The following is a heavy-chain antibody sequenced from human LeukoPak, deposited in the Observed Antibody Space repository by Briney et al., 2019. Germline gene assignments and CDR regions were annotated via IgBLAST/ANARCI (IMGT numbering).Heavy chain of an antibody. V-gene: IGHV3-30*02. Sequence: PGGSLRLSCAASGFTFSSYGMHWVRQAPGKGLEWVAFIRYDGSNKYYADSVKGRFTISRDNSKNTLYLQMNSLRAEDTAVYYCATQMVSDILTGYRNPDFDYWGQGTLVTVSS. CDR3: ATQMVSDILTGYRNPDFDY. J-gene: IGHJ4*02. D-gene: IGHD3-9*01. CDR2: IRYDGSNK. CDR1: GFTFSSYG.